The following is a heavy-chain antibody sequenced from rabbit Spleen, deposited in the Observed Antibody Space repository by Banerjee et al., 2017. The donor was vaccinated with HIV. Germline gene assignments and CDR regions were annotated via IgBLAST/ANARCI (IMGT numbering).Heavy chain of an antibody. D-gene: IGHD6-1*01. V-gene: IGHV1S40*01. CDR1: GIDFSSSYC. Sequence: QSLEESGGDLVKPGGTLTLTCKASGIDFSSSYCMYWVRQAPGKGLEWIGCINTGGGSTWYASWAKGRFTISKTSSTTVTLQMASLTAADTATYFCLTCNRAYDYVELWGQGTLVTVS. CDR3: LTCNRAYDYVEL. CDR2: INTGGGST. J-gene: IGHJ6*01.